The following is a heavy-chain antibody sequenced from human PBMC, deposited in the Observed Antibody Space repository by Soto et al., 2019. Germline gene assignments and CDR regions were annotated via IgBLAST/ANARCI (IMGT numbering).Heavy chain of an antibody. CDR3: ARPGITGTTWVDY. CDR1: GGSISSSSYY. Sequence: SETLSLTCTVSGGSISSSSYYWGWIRQPPGKGLEWIGSIYYSGSTYYNPSLKSRVTISVDTSKNQFSLKLSSVTAADTAVHYCARPGITGTTWVDYWGQGTLVTVSS. V-gene: IGHV4-39*01. CDR2: IYYSGST. D-gene: IGHD1-7*01. J-gene: IGHJ4*02.